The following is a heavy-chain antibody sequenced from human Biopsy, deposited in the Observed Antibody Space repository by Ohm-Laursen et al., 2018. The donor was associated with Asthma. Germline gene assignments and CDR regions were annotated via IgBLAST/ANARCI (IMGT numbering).Heavy chain of an antibody. D-gene: IGHD6-13*01. Sequence: SLRLSCAASGFNLNTYSVSWARQAPGKGLEWVAVITFDGSTQHYGDSVKGRFTISRDNSKNMLFLQMNSLRAEDTAVYYCLRDTLGYYFDIWGQGTQVTVSS. CDR2: ITFDGSTQ. CDR1: GFNLNTYS. J-gene: IGHJ4*02. V-gene: IGHV3-30-3*01. CDR3: LRDTLGYYFDI.